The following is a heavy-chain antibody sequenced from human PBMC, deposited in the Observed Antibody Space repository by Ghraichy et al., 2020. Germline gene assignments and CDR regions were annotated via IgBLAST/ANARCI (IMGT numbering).Heavy chain of an antibody. V-gene: IGHV3-48*02. CDR3: ARGSTVVRFFYYDGMDV. Sequence: GGSLRLSCVGSGFTISSYSMNWVRQSPGKGLEWVSYITSSGRTIFYADSVKGRFTISRDNAQNSLHLQMNSLRDEDTAVYYCARGSTVVRFFYYDGMDVWGQGTTVTVSS. CDR1: GFTISSYS. J-gene: IGHJ6*02. D-gene: IGHD4-23*01. CDR2: ITSSGRTI.